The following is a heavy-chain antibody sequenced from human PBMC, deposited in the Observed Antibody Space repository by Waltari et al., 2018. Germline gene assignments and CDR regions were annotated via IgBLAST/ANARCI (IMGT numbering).Heavy chain of an antibody. D-gene: IGHD5-12*01. V-gene: IGHV4-34*02. J-gene: IGHJ4*02. CDR3: AREYSSFEPIFDY. Sequence: QVQLQQWGAGLLKPSETLSVTCEVFDDSFSKYYWVWIRESPGKGLEWIGESNWSGSTNYNPSLKGRVTISLDTSKKQVSLMVTSVTAADTAVYYCAREYSSFEPIFDYWGRGTLVTVSS. CDR2: SNWSGST. CDR1: DDSFSKYY.